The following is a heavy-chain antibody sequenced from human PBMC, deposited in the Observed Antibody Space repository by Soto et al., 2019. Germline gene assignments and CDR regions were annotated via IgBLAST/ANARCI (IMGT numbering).Heavy chain of an antibody. Sequence: PGESQKISCKGSGYSCTSYWIVWVRQMPGKGLEWMGIIYPGDSDTRYSPSFQGQVTISADKSISTAYLQWSSLKASDTAMYYCARLRPDPVDTAILYYYGMDVWGQGTTVTVSS. J-gene: IGHJ6*02. D-gene: IGHD5-18*01. CDR1: GYSCTSYW. CDR2: IYPGDSDT. CDR3: ARLRPDPVDTAILYYYGMDV. V-gene: IGHV5-51*01.